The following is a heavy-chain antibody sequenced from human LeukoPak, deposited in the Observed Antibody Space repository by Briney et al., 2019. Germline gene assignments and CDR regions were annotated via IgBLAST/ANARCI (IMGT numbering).Heavy chain of an antibody. CDR2: ISYDGSNK. Sequence: GGSLRLSCAASGFTFSSYAMHWVRQAPGKGLEWVAVISYDGSNKYYADSVKGRFTISRDNSKNTLYLQMNSLRDEDTAVYYCARDGEAGIAAAVSWLDPWGQGTLVTVSS. CDR1: GFTFSSYA. V-gene: IGHV3-30-3*01. D-gene: IGHD6-13*01. CDR3: ARDGEAGIAAAVSWLDP. J-gene: IGHJ5*02.